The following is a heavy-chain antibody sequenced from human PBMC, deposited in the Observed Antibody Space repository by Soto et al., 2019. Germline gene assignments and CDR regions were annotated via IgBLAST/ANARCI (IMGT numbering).Heavy chain of an antibody. Sequence: GASLKISCKGSGYSFTNNWISWVRQMPGKGLEWMGRIDPSDSYTNYSPSFQGHVTFSADKSISTAYLHWSSLKASDTAMYYCARHVGEVGYCINGVCRMDLWGQGTTVTVSS. CDR1: GYSFTNNW. V-gene: IGHV5-10-1*01. J-gene: IGHJ6*02. CDR2: IDPSDSYT. D-gene: IGHD2-8*01. CDR3: ARHVGEVGYCINGVCRMDL.